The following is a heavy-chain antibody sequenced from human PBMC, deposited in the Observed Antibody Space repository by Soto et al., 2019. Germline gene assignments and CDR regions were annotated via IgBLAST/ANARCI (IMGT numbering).Heavy chain of an antibody. D-gene: IGHD2-2*01. J-gene: IGHJ4*02. CDR1: GGSIITTTYY. CDR3: ARDRRSVVVVPAAIGYFDY. Sequence: SDTLSLTCTVSGGSIITTTYYWGWLRQPPGKGLEGIGSVYYSGRTYYNPSLKSRVTISVDTSMNQFSLKLSSVTAADTAVYYCARDRRSVVVVPAAIGYFDYWGQGTLVTVSS. V-gene: IGHV4-39*02. CDR2: VYYSGRT.